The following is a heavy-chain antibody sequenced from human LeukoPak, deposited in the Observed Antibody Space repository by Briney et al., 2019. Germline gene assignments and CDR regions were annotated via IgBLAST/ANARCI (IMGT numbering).Heavy chain of an antibody. CDR2: ISAYNGNT. D-gene: IGHD5-18*01. J-gene: IGHJ4*02. V-gene: IGHV1-18*01. CDR1: GYTFTSYG. Sequence: GASVKVSCKASGYTFTSYGISWVRQAPGQGLEWMGWISAYNGNTNYAQKFQGRVTMTEDTSTHTAYMELSSLRSEDTGVYYCATVRGAYIYGSAFYFHSWGQGTLVTVSS. CDR3: ATVRGAYIYGSAFYFHS.